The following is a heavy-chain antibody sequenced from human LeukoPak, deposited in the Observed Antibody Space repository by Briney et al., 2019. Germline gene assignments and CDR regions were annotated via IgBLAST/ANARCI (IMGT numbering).Heavy chain of an antibody. D-gene: IGHD3-10*01. Sequence: GSSVKVSCKASGGTFSSYAISWVRQAPGQGLEWMGGIIPIFGTANYAQKFQGRGTITADESTSTAYMELSSLRSEDTAVYYCARERASSLVRGVIGYWGPRTLVTVPS. CDR3: ARERASSLVRGVIGY. CDR2: IIPIFGTA. V-gene: IGHV1-69*01. CDR1: GGTFSSYA. J-gene: IGHJ4*02.